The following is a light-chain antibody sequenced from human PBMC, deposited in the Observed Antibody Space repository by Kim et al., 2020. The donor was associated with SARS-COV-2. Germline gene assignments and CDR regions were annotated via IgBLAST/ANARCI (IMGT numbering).Light chain of an antibody. Sequence: DIQMTQSPSTLSASVGDRVTITCRAGQSVSSWLAWYQQKPGKAPKLLIYKASTLEGGVPSRFSGRGSGTEFTLTINSLQPDDFATYSCQQYESHPYTFGQGTKLEI. J-gene: IGKJ2*01. CDR1: QSVSSW. CDR3: QQYESHPYT. CDR2: KAS. V-gene: IGKV1-5*03.